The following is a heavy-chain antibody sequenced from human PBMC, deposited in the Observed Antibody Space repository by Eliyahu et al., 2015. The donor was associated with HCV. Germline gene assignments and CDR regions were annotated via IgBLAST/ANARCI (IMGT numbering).Heavy chain of an antibody. V-gene: IGHV2-70*04. CDR1: GVSLXSRGXR. CDR3: ALMSSGSSHLAFDI. D-gene: IGHD6-13*01. J-gene: IGHJ3*02. Sequence: QVTLKDSGPALVKPIQTLTLTCTFSGVSLXSRGXRVSWXRXXPGKALEWLARIXWXDDKFYXTSLKTRLTISKDTSKNQVVLTMTNMDPVDTATYYCALMSSGSSHLAFDIWGQGTMVTVSS. CDR2: IXWXDDK.